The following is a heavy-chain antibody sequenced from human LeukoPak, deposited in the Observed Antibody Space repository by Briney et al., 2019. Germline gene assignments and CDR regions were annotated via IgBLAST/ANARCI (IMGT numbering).Heavy chain of an antibody. D-gene: IGHD2-8*01. CDR2: IGSTSITI. V-gene: IGHV3-48*01. CDR1: GFTFSAHT. Sequence: AGGSLRLSCAASGFTFSAHTMNWVRLAPRKGLEWVSYIGSTSITIYYAHSVEGRFTISRDNAKNSLYLQMSSLRVEDTAVYYCARGPLYDITGSYGLWGQGTLVTVSS. CDR3: ARGPLYDITGSYGL. J-gene: IGHJ4*02.